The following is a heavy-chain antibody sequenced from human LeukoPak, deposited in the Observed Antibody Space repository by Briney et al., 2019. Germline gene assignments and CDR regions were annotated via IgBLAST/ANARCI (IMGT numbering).Heavy chain of an antibody. CDR1: GGSISSYY. Sequence: SETLSLTCTVSGGSISSYYWSWIRQPPGKGLEWIGYIYYSGSTNYNPSLKSRVTISVDTSKNQFSLKLSSVTAADTAVYYCAISRNDFWSGYHYGGAFDIWGQGTMVTVSS. V-gene: IGHV4-59*12. CDR3: AISRNDFWSGYHYGGAFDI. J-gene: IGHJ3*02. D-gene: IGHD3-3*01. CDR2: IYYSGST.